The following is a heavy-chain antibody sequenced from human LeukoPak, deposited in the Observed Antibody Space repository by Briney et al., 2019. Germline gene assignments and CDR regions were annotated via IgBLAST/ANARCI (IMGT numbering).Heavy chain of an antibody. J-gene: IGHJ5*02. D-gene: IGHD3-10*01. V-gene: IGHV4-61*02. CDR3: AREQFDRYGSYNWFDP. Sequence: SETLSLTCTVSGGSISSGSYYWSWIRQPAGKGLEWIGRIYTSGSTNYNPSLKSRVTISVDTSKNQFSLKLSSVTAADTAVYYCAREQFDRYGSYNWFDPWGQGTLVTVSS. CDR2: IYTSGST. CDR1: GGSISSGSYY.